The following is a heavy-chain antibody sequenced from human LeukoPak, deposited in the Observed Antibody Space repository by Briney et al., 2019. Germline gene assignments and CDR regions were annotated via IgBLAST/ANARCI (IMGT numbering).Heavy chain of an antibody. J-gene: IGHJ4*02. D-gene: IGHD3-16*02. CDR3: ARVSSDDDYVWGSYRLDY. CDR2: IYYSGST. V-gene: IGHV4-59*01. CDR1: GGSISSYY. Sequence: SETLSLTCTVSGGSISSYYWSWIRQPPGKGLEWMGYIYYSGSTNYNPSLKSRVTISVDTSKNQFSLKLSSVTAADTAVYYCARVSSDDDYVWGSYRLDYWGQGTLVTVSS.